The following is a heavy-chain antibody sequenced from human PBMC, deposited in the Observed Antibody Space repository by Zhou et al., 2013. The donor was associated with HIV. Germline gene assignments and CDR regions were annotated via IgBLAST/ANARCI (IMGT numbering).Heavy chain of an antibody. V-gene: IGHV1-18*01. CDR2: ISAYNGDT. Sequence: QVQVVQSGGEVKKPGASVKVSCKVSGYTFTSYGISWVRQAPGQGLEWMGWISAYNGDTKYAQNLQGRVTMTTDTSTRTVYMELRSLRSDDTAIYYCGRRGSWGDRTTIIRGGVDVWGQGTTVSVSS. D-gene: IGHD3-10*01. J-gene: IGHJ6*02. CDR1: GYTFTSYG. CDR3: GRRGSWGDRTTIIRGGVDV.